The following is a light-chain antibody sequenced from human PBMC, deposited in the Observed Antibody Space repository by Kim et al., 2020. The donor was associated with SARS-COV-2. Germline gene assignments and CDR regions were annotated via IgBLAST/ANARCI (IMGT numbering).Light chain of an antibody. CDR1: QSIRNY. J-gene: IGKJ4*01. Sequence: SASVGDRVTITCRASQSIRNYLNWYQHKPGKAPKLLIYSTSTLESGVPSRFSGSGSGTDFRLTITTLQPEDFATYFCQQSYNTPRTFGGGTKVDIK. CDR2: STS. CDR3: QQSYNTPRT. V-gene: IGKV1-39*01.